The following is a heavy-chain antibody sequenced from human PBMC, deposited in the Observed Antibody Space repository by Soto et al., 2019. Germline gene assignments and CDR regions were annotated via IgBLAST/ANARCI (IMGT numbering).Heavy chain of an antibody. J-gene: IGHJ1*01. D-gene: IGHD1-26*01. Sequence: GGSLRLSCAVSGFTFIRYWIIFCGQTPGKGREWVANINQDGSEKYYVDSVKGRFTISRDNAKNSLYLQMNSLRAEDTAVYYCARELIVGPAEYFQHWGQGTLVTVSS. CDR2: INQDGSEK. CDR1: GFTFIRYW. CDR3: ARELIVGPAEYFQH. V-gene: IGHV3-7*01.